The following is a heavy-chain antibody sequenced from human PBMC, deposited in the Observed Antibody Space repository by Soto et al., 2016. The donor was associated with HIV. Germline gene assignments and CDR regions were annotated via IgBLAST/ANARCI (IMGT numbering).Heavy chain of an antibody. J-gene: IGHJ4*02. V-gene: IGHV3-49*04. D-gene: IGHD3-22*01. CDR1: GFTFGDYA. CDR3: TREIYYDSSGTFDY. CDR2: IRSKAYGGTT. Sequence: EVQLVESGGGLVQPGRSLRLSCTASGFTFGDYAMSWVRQAPGKGLEWVGFIRSKAYGGTTEYAASVKGRFTISRDDSKSIAYLQMNSLKTEDTAVYYCTREIYYDSSGTFDYWGQGTLVTVSS.